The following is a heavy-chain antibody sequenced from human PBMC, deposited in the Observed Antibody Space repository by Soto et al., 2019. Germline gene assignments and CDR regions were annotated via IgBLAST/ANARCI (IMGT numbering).Heavy chain of an antibody. CDR3: AKTGFWSDYRVADC. V-gene: IGHV4-39*01. CDR2: INYSGST. J-gene: IGHJ4*02. Sequence: QLQLQESGPGLVKPSETLSLTCTVSGGSISSRSSYWGWIRQPPGKGLEWIGSINYSGSTYNNPSLKSRITISVDTSKNQFSLKLSSVTAADTAVYFCAKTGFWSDYRVADCWGLGILVTVSS. CDR1: GGSISSRSSY. D-gene: IGHD3-3*01.